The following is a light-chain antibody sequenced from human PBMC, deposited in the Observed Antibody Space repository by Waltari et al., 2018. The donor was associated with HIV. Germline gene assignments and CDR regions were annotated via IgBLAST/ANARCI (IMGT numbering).Light chain of an antibody. V-gene: IGKV3-15*01. Sequence: EIVMTQSPPTLSVSPGQRVTLSCRVSQSISAKVAWYQQRPGQAPRLLIYEAATRPTGIPARFSGSGSGTEFTLTISSLQSEDFATYFCQQYDSGPRGITFGQGTMLEIK. CDR2: EAA. J-gene: IGKJ2*01. CDR3: QQYDSGPRGIT. CDR1: QSISAK.